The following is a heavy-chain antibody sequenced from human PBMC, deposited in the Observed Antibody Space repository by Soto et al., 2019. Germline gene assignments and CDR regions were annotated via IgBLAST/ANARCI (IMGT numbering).Heavy chain of an antibody. CDR1: GGSISSHY. CDR2: LYYTGST. Sequence: SETLSLTCTVSGGSISSHYWSWVRQPPGKGLEWIGYLYYTGSTNYNASLKSQVTMSLDTSKNQFSLMLTSVTAADTAVYYCSRVGATVTSQALGFDHWGQGVLVTVSS. J-gene: IGHJ4*02. V-gene: IGHV4-59*11. D-gene: IGHD4-17*01. CDR3: SRVGATVTSQALGFDH.